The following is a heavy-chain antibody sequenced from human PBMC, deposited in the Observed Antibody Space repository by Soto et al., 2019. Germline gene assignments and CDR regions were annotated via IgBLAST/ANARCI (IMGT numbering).Heavy chain of an antibody. CDR2: IWYDGSNK. Sequence: QVQLVESGGGVVQPGRSLRLSCAASGFTFSSYGMHWVRQAPGKGLEWVAVIWYDGSNKYYADSVKGRFTISRDNXXNTLYLQMNSLRAEDTAVYYCAREDSGYDLYYFDYWGQGTLVTVSS. D-gene: IGHD5-12*01. V-gene: IGHV3-33*01. CDR3: AREDSGYDLYYFDY. J-gene: IGHJ4*02. CDR1: GFTFSSYG.